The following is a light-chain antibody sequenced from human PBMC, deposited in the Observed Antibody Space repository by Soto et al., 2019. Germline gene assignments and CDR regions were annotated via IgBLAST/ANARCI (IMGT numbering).Light chain of an antibody. J-gene: IGKJ1*01. CDR2: GTS. Sequence: DLQMTQSPSSLSASIGDRVSITCRASQATPSYVSWYHHKSGRAPKLLIYGTSKLQSGVPSRFSGSGSGTVFTLIISSLQREDSATYYCHQTYNRFWAFGQGTKVEIK. CDR1: QATPSY. CDR3: HQTYNRFWA. V-gene: IGKV1-39*01.